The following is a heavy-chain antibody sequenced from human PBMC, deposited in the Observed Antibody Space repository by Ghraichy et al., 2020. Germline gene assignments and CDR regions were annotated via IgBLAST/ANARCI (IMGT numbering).Heavy chain of an antibody. V-gene: IGHV3-23*01. CDR1: GFTFSNYP. J-gene: IGHJ4*02. D-gene: IGHD6-13*01. CDR2: ITGSGDRT. Sequence: GGSLRLSCAASGFTFSNYPMTWVRQSPGKGLEWVSTITGSGDRTFYTDSVKCRFTISRDNSKKTLFVQMNSLRAEDTAVYYCAKTNPYGTTWYGRSDYWGQGTLVTVSS. CDR3: AKTNPYGTTWYGRSDY.